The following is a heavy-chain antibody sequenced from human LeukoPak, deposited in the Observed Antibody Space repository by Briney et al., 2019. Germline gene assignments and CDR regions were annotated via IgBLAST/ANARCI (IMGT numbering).Heavy chain of an antibody. CDR2: INHSGST. J-gene: IGHJ4*02. V-gene: IGHV4-34*01. CDR1: GGSFSGYY. D-gene: IGHD5-18*01. Sequence: SETLSLTCAVYGGSFSGYYWSWIRQPPGKGLEWIGEINHSGSTNYNPSLKSRVTISVDTSKNQFSLKLSSVTAADTAVYYCARVRRDWIQLWSPYFDYWGQGTLVTVSS. CDR3: ARVRRDWIQLWSPYFDY.